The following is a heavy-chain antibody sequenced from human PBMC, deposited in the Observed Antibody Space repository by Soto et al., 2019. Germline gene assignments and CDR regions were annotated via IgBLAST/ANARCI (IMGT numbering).Heavy chain of an antibody. CDR3: ASHGTGAIVLTLYAAYNWLDP. V-gene: IGHV4-39*01. Sequence: ETLSLTCTVSGGSISSSSYYWGWIRQPPGKGLEWIGSIYYSGSTYYNPSLKSRVTISVDTSKNQFSLKLSSVTAADTAVYYCASHGTGAIVLTLYAAYNWLDPWGQGTLVTVYS. CDR1: GGSISSSSYY. D-gene: IGHD2-8*01. CDR2: IYYSGST. J-gene: IGHJ5*02.